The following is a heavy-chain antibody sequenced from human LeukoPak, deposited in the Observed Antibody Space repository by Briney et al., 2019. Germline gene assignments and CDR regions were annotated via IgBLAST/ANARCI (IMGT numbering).Heavy chain of an antibody. D-gene: IGHD3-3*01. CDR3: ARVTSPYVFDI. CDR1: GFTFSSYD. J-gene: IGHJ3*02. Sequence: GGSLRLSCAASGFTFSSYDMHWIRQAPGKGLEWVSYISSSGSTIYYADSVKGRFTMSRDNAKNSLYLQMNSLRAEDTAVYYCARVTSPYVFDIWGQGTMVTVSS. V-gene: IGHV3-11*04. CDR2: ISSSGSTI.